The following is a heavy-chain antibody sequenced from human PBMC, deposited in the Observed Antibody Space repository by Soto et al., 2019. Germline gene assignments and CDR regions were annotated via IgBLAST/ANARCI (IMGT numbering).Heavy chain of an antibody. CDR1: GYTFTDYW. J-gene: IGHJ3*02. V-gene: IGHV5-51*01. CDR2: IYPGDSDT. CDR3: ARPDYDSSGPPQSAFDI. D-gene: IGHD3-22*01. Sequence: GESLKISCKGSGYTFTDYWIGWVRQLPGKGLEWMGIIYPGDSDTRYSPSFQGQVTISADKSISTAYLQWSSLKASDTAMYYCARPDYDSSGPPQSAFDIWGQATMVTVSS.